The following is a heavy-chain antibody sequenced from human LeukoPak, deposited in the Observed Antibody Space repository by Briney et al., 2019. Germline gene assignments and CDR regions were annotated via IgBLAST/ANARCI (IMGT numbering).Heavy chain of an antibody. Sequence: PSETLSLTCTVSGGSISSGDYYWSWIRQPPGKGLEWIGYIYYSGSTYYNPSLKSRVTISVDTSKNQFSLKLSSVTAADTAVYYCARVITMVRGVTNWFDPWGQGTLVTVSS. CDR3: ARVITMVRGVTNWFDP. CDR1: GGSISSGDYY. CDR2: IYYSGST. V-gene: IGHV4-30-4*08. J-gene: IGHJ5*02. D-gene: IGHD3-10*01.